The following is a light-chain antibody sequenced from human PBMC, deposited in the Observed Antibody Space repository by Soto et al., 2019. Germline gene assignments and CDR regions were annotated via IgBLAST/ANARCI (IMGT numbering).Light chain of an antibody. Sequence: EIVMTQSPATLSVSPGERATLSCRASQSVSNRLAWYQQRPGQPPRLLIFDASTRATGIPVRFSGSGSGPEFPLTTSSRPAEDSAAYYCEQYNTWPPEDTFGQGTKLVIK. J-gene: IGKJ2*01. CDR1: QSVSNR. CDR3: EQYNTWPPEDT. V-gene: IGKV3-15*01. CDR2: DAS.